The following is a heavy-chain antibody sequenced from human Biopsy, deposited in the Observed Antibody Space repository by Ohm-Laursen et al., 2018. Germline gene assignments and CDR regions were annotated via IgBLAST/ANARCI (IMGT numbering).Heavy chain of an antibody. CDR1: GDSFNHYY. J-gene: IGHJ1*01. Sequence: GTLSLTCAVYGDSFNHYYWAWIRQSPGGGLEWIGQVDPTVSSTDYNPSLRSRVTMSADTSKNQFSLNLRSVTAADTAVYFCARSIDYGNSYFQYWGQGILVTVSS. CDR2: VDPTVSST. CDR3: ARSIDYGNSYFQY. D-gene: IGHD4/OR15-4a*01. V-gene: IGHV4-34*01.